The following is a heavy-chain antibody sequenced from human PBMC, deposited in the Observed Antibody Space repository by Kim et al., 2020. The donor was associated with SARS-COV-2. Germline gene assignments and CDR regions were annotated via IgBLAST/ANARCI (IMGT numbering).Heavy chain of an antibody. Sequence: YALSVRGRMNISPDTAKNQFSLHLTSVTPDDTAIYYCARDVAWGLDTLDIWGQGTMVTVSS. D-gene: IGHD7-27*01. CDR3: ARDVAWGLDTLDI. J-gene: IGHJ3*02. V-gene: IGHV6-1*01.